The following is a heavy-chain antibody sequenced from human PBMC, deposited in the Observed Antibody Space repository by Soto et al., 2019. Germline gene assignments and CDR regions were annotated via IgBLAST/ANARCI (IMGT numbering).Heavy chain of an antibody. CDR2: INPSGGST. CDR3: ARDLFLITIFGVVIEGHYGMDV. CDR1: GYTFTSYY. V-gene: IGHV1-46*01. Sequence: GASVKVSCKSSGYTFTSYYMHWVRQAPGQGLEWMGIINPSGGSTSYAQKFQGRVTMTRDTSTSTVYMELSSLRSEDTAVYYCARDLFLITIFGVVIEGHYGMDVWGQGTTVTVSS. J-gene: IGHJ6*02. D-gene: IGHD3-3*01.